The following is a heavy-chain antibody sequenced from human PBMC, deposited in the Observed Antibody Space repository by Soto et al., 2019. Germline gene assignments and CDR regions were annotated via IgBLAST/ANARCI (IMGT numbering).Heavy chain of an antibody. J-gene: IGHJ4*02. D-gene: IGHD3-10*01. CDR1: GYTFTSYV. V-gene: IGHV1-18*01. CDR2: ISAYNGNT. CDR3: ARAAHSSGSERAFDY. Sequence: ASVKVSCKASGYTFTSYVISWVRQSPGQGLEWMGWISAYNGNTNYAQKLQGRVTMTTDTSTSTAYMELRSLRSDDTAVYYCARAAHSSGSERAFDYWGQGTLVTVSS.